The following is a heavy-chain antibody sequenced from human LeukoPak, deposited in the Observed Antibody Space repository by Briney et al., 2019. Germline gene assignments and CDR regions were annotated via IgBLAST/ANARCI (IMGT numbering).Heavy chain of an antibody. V-gene: IGHV4-4*07. CDR2: IYTSGST. CDR3: ARRFAPSRNDAFDI. D-gene: IGHD3-10*01. J-gene: IGHJ3*02. Sequence: SETLSLTCTGSGGSISSYYWSWIRQPAGKGLEWIGRIYTSGSTNYNPSLKSRVTMSVDTSKNQFSLKLSSVTASDTAVYYCARRFAPSRNDAFDIWGQGTVVTVSS. CDR1: GGSISSYY.